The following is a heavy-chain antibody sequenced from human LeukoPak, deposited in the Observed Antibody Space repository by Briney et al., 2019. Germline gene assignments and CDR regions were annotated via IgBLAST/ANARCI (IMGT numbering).Heavy chain of an antibody. Sequence: GGSLRLSCEGSGFMFGKHGLIWVRQPPGKGLDWLSFCGPSGETRLYADSVKGRFTISRDNSKNTLYLQMNSLRAEDTAVYYCAKDRSIVVVITTGFDYWGQGTLVTVSS. CDR1: GFMFGKHG. CDR2: CGPSGETR. CDR3: AKDRSIVVVITTGFDY. V-gene: IGHV3-23*01. J-gene: IGHJ4*02. D-gene: IGHD3-22*01.